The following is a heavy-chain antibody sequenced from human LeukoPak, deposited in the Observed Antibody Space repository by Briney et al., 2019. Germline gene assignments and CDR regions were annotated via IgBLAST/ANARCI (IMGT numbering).Heavy chain of an antibody. J-gene: IGHJ4*02. CDR1: GFTFSTNA. V-gene: IGHV3-23*01. CDR3: AKCGNSGCHLIDY. Sequence: GGSLRLSCAASGFTFSTNAMSWVRQAPGKGLEWVSAISGRTGSTYYSDSVKGRFTISRVNSKSTLYLQMDSLRAEDTAVYYCAKCGNSGCHLIDYWGQGTLVTVSS. D-gene: IGHD5-12*01. CDR2: ISGRTGST.